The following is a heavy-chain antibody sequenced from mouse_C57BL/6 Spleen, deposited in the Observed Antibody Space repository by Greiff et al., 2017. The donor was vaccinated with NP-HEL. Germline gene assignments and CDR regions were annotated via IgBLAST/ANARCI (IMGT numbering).Heavy chain of an antibody. V-gene: IGHV1-80*01. CDR3: ARSSTVVAPMDY. D-gene: IGHD1-1*01. CDR2: IYPGDGDT. CDR1: GYAFSSYW. J-gene: IGHJ4*01. Sequence: QVQLKESGAELVKPGASVKISCKASGYAFSSYWMNWVKQRPGKGLEWIGQIYPGDGDTNYNGKFKGKATLTADKSSSTAYMQLSSLTSEDSAVYFCARSSTVVAPMDYWGQGTSVTVSS.